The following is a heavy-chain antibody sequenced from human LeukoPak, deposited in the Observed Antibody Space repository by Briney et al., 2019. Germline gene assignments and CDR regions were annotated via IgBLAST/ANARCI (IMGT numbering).Heavy chain of an antibody. V-gene: IGHV4-34*01. CDR2: INHSGST. CDR1: GGSFNDHF. D-gene: IGHD1-7*01. CDR3: ARESRGTYFDY. J-gene: IGHJ4*02. Sequence: SETLSLTCAVYGGSFNDHFWTWIRQPPGKGLEWIGEINHSGSTKYNPSLKSRVTISVDKSKKQFALKVRSVTAADTAVYYCARESRGTYFDYWGQGTLVTVSS.